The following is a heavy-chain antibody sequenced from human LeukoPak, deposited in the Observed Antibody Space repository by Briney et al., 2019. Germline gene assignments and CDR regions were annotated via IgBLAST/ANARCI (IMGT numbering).Heavy chain of an antibody. CDR3: AKEVTHGYNCLDY. CDR1: GFTFSTHG. D-gene: IGHD5-24*01. Sequence: PGGSLRLSCAASGFTFSTHGMHWVRQAPGKGLEWVAVLSYDGRDKYYADSVKGRFTISRDNSKNTLYLQMNSLRDEDTAVYYCAKEVTHGYNCLDYWGQGTLVTVSS. J-gene: IGHJ4*02. V-gene: IGHV3-30*18. CDR2: LSYDGRDK.